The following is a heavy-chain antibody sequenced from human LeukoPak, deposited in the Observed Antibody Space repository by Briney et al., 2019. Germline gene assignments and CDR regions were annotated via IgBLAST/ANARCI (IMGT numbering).Heavy chain of an antibody. CDR3: ARVGLNMNWFDP. CDR2: IYTSGTT. Sequence: SETLSLTCTVSGGSISGFYWSWIRQPAGKGLEWIGRIYTSGTTNYNPSLKGRVIMSVDTSKNQFSLKLSSVTAADTAAYYCARVGLNMNWFDPWGQGTLVSVSS. CDR1: GGSISGFY. D-gene: IGHD2/OR15-2a*01. V-gene: IGHV4-4*07. J-gene: IGHJ5*02.